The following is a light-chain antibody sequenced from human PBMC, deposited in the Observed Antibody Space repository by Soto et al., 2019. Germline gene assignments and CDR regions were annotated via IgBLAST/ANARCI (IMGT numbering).Light chain of an antibody. J-gene: IGLJ3*02. CDR1: SSDVGGYNY. CDR3: QSADSSGTYEV. CDR2: EVS. Sequence: QSALTQPASVSGSPGQSITISCTGTSSDVGGYNYVSWYQQHPGKAPKLMIYEVSNRPSGVSNRFSGSKSGNTASLTISGLQAEDEADYYCQSADSSGTYEVFGGGTKVTVL. V-gene: IGLV2-14*01.